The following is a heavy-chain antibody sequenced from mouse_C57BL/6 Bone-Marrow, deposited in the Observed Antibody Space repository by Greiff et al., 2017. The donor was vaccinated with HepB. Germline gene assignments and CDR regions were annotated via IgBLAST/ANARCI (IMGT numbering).Heavy chain of an antibody. J-gene: IGHJ1*03. CDR3: ARQGYYGSSYGYFDV. D-gene: IGHD1-1*01. CDR1: GFTFSSYG. Sequence: EVQVVESGGDLVKPGGSLKLSCAASGFTFSSYGMSWVRQTPDKRLEWVATISSGGSYTYYPDSVKGRFTISRDNAKNTLYLQMSSLKSEDTAMYYCARQGYYGSSYGYFDVWGTGTTVTVSS. V-gene: IGHV5-6*01. CDR2: ISSGGSYT.